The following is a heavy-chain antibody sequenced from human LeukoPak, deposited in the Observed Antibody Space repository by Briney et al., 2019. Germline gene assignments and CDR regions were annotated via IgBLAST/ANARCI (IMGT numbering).Heavy chain of an antibody. CDR2: IYYSGST. J-gene: IGHJ6*03. Sequence: SETLSLTCTVSGGSISSSSYYWGWIRQPPGKGLEWIGSIYYSGSTYYNPSLKSRVTISVDTSKNQFSLKLSSVTAADTAVYYCARDYYDSSGYYYRDYYYMDVWGKGTTVTVSS. CDR3: ARDYYDSSGYYYRDYYYMDV. CDR1: GGSISSSSYY. V-gene: IGHV4-39*07. D-gene: IGHD3-22*01.